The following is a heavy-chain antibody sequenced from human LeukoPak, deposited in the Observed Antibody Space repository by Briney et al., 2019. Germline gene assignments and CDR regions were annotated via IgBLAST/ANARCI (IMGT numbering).Heavy chain of an antibody. J-gene: IGHJ4*02. V-gene: IGHV3-48*03. CDR2: ISSSGSTI. CDR3: ARDGKGLAYYFDY. D-gene: IGHD6-19*01. CDR1: GFTFSSYE. Sequence: GGSLRLSCAATGFTFSSYEMNWVRQAPGKGLEWVSYISSSGSTIYYADSVKGRFTISRDNAKNSLYLQMNSLRAEDTAVYYCARDGKGLAYYFDYWGQGTLVTVSS.